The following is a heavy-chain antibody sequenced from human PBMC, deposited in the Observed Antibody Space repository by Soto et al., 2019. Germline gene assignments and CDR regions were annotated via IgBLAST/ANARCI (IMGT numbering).Heavy chain of an antibody. CDR3: ARTQYYYDSSGLRHYYGMDV. V-gene: IGHV2-70*01. Sequence: GSGPTREPTQTLTLTCTFSGFSLSTSGMCVSWIRQPPGKALEWLALIDWDDDKYYSTSLKTRLTISKDTSKNQVVLTMTNMDPVDTATYYCARTQYYYDSSGLRHYYGMDVWGQGTTVTVSS. D-gene: IGHD3-22*01. J-gene: IGHJ6*02. CDR1: GFSLSTSGMC. CDR2: IDWDDDK.